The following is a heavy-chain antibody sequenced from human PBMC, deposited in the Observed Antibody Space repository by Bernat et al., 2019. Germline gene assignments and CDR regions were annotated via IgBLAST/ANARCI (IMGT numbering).Heavy chain of an antibody. CDR1: GFTFSSYA. CDR2: ISGSGGST. J-gene: IGHJ4*02. D-gene: IGHD3-3*01. Sequence: EVQLVESGGGLVQPGGSLRLSCAASGFTFSSYAMSWVRQAPGEGLEWVSAISGSGGSTTHAGSVTGRFTISRDNSKKSLYLPMNSLRAEDTAVYYCAASGYYSKGYFDYWGQGTLVTVSS. V-gene: IGHV3-23*04. CDR3: AASGYYSKGYFDY.